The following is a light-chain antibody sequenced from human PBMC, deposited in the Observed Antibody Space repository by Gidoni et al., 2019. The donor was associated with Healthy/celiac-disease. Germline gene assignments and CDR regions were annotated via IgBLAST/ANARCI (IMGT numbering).Light chain of an antibody. Sequence: EIVLTQSPGTLSLSPRERATLSCRASQSVTSSQLAWYQQKPGQSPRFLIYGASARAPDTPDRFSGSGSGRDFTLTISRLEPEDFGVYYCHQYGSSPFTFGPGTKLDIK. J-gene: IGKJ3*01. V-gene: IGKV3-20*01. CDR1: QSVTSSQ. CDR2: GAS. CDR3: HQYGSSPFT.